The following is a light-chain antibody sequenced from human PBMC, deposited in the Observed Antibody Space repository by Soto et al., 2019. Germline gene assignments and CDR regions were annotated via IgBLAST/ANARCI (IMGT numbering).Light chain of an antibody. CDR3: QQSSITPPYT. CDR2: GTS. V-gene: IGKV1-39*01. J-gene: IGKJ2*01. Sequence: DVQLTQSPSSLSASIGDRVTITCRASQAIGGSLHWYQQRPGTAPKLLIYGTSTLQSGVPSRFIGGGSRPDFTLPINSLQPEDIATYYCQQSSITPPYTFGQGTTLEI. CDR1: QAIGGS.